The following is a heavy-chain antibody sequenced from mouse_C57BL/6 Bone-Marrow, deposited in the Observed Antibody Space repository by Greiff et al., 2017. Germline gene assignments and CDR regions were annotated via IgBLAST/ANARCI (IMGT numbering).Heavy chain of an antibody. J-gene: IGHJ1*01. CDR1: GFNIKDTY. V-gene: IGHV14-3*02. CDR2: IDPANLNT. CDR3: ARSYYRYDRYFDV. Sequence: VQLQQSGAELVKPGTSVKLSCTASGFNIKDTYFHWVKQRPEQGLEWIGRIDPANLNTKYDPNFQGKATRTADTSSNPAYLQLSSLTSEDTAVYYCARSYYRYDRYFDVWGAGTTVTVSS. D-gene: IGHD2-14*01.